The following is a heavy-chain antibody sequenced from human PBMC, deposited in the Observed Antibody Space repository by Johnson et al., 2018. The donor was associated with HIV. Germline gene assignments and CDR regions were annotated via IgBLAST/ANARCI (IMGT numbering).Heavy chain of an antibody. CDR1: GFTFSSYW. V-gene: IGHV3-13*04. J-gene: IGHJ3*02. CDR2: VGNDGDT. CDR3: ARGRDLSAFDI. Sequence: AQLVESGGGLVQPGGSLRLSCAASGFTFSSYWMHWVRQAPGKGLVWVSAVGNDGDTYYSGSVKGRFAVSRENAKNSLSLQMNSLRAGDTAVYFCARGRDLSAFDIWGRGTMVTVSS. D-gene: IGHD5-24*01.